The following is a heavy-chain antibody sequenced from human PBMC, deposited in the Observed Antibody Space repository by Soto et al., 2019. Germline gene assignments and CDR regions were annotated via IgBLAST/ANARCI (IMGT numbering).Heavy chain of an antibody. D-gene: IGHD2-2*01. CDR1: GGTFSSYT. J-gene: IGHJ5*02. CDR3: ARDRSCSSTSCYGPRGSSNWFDP. CDR2: IIPILGIA. Sequence: SVKVSCKASGGTFSSYTISWVRQAPGQELGWMGRIIPILGIANYAQKFQGRVTITADKSTSTAYMELSSLRSEDTAVYYCARDRSCSSTSCYGPRGSSNWFDPWGQGTLVTV. V-gene: IGHV1-69*04.